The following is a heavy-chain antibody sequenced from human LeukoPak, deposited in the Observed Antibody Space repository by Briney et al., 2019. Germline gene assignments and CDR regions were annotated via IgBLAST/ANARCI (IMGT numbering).Heavy chain of an antibody. D-gene: IGHD3-3*01. CDR2: INSDGSST. CDR1: GFTFSSYW. Sequence: GGSLRLSCAASGFTFSSYWMHWVRQAPGKGLVWVSRINSDGSSTSYADSVKGRFTISRDNAKSTLYLQMNSLRAEDTAVYYCARGRPFYDFWSGYNWFDPWGQGTLVTVSS. CDR3: ARGRPFYDFWSGYNWFDP. J-gene: IGHJ5*02. V-gene: IGHV3-74*01.